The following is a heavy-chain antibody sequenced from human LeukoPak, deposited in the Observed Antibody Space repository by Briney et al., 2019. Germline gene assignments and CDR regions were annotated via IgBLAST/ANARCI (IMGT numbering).Heavy chain of an antibody. Sequence: PSETLSLTCTVSGGSISSYYWSWIRQPPGRGLEWIGYIYYSGSTNYNPSLKSRVTISVDTSKNQFSLKLSSVTAADTAVYYCARVGRGSYVYYYMDVWGKGTTVTISS. CDR3: ARVGRGSYVYYYMDV. CDR2: IYYSGST. D-gene: IGHD1-26*01. V-gene: IGHV4-59*01. J-gene: IGHJ6*03. CDR1: GGSISSYY.